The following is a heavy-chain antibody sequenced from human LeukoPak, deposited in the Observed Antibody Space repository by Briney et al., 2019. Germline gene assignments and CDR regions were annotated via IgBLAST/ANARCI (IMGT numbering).Heavy chain of an antibody. D-gene: IGHD6-13*01. J-gene: IGHJ4*02. Sequence: TSETLSLTCTVSGGSISTYYWSWIRQPPGKGLEWIGYIYYSGSTNYNPSLKSRVTMTRDTSISTAYMELSRLRSDDTAVYYCAREVMGVAAYIDYWGQGTLVTVSS. V-gene: IGHV4-59*01. CDR3: AREVMGVAAYIDY. CDR1: GGSISTYY. CDR2: IYYSGST.